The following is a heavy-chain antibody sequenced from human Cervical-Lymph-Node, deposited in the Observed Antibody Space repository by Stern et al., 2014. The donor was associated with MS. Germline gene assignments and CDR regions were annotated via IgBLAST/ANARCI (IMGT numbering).Heavy chain of an antibody. Sequence: VQLVESGPGLVKPSETLSLTCTVSGDSISYYSWNWIRQPAGKGLEWIGHIYTSGSTNYSPSLKSRVPMSVDTSRNRISLKLSSVTAADTAVYYCARSTVRGLPDYWGQGTLVTVSS. CDR3: ARSTVRGLPDY. CDR2: IYTSGST. D-gene: IGHD3-10*01. CDR1: GDSISYYS. V-gene: IGHV4-4*07. J-gene: IGHJ4*02.